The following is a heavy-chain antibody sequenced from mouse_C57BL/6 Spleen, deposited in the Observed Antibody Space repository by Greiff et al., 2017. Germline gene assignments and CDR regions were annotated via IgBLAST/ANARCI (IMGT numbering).Heavy chain of an antibody. CDR1: GYTFTSYW. CDR2: IDPSDSYT. J-gene: IGHJ1*03. D-gene: IGHD1-1*01. Sequence: QVQLQQPGAELVRPGTSVKLSCKASGYTFTSYWMHWVKQRPGQGLAWIGVIDPSDSYTNYNQKFKGKATLTVDTSSSTAYMQLSSLTSEDSAVDDCERGTVNGDLDDWGKGTTVTVSS. CDR3: ERGTVNGDLDD. V-gene: IGHV1-59*01.